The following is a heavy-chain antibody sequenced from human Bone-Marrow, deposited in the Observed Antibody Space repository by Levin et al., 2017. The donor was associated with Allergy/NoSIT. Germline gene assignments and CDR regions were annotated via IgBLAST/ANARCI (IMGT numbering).Heavy chain of an antibody. Sequence: KISCKASGGTFSSYSVSWVRQAAGQGLEWMGGIIPIYGTANYAQKFEGRLSITADESRSTVFMELSSLRSEDSAVYYCARNVTHYYDTSYHFRGFDPWGQGTQVTVSS. D-gene: IGHD3-22*01. V-gene: IGHV1-69*01. J-gene: IGHJ5*02. CDR3: ARNVTHYYDTSYHFRGFDP. CDR2: IIPIYGTA. CDR1: GGTFSSYS.